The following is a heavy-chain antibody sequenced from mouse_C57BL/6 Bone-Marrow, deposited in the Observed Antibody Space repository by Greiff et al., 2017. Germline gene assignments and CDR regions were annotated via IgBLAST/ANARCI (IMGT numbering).Heavy chain of an antibody. CDR1: GYTFTDYY. Sequence: VQLQQSGPELVKPGASVKISCKASGYTFTDYYMNWVKQSPGKSLEWIGDINPNDGGTSYNQKFKGTATVTVDKSSSTAYMELRSLTSADSAVYYCARCLIYYYGSSHLDYWGQGTTLTV. D-gene: IGHD1-1*01. V-gene: IGHV1-26*01. CDR2: INPNDGGT. CDR3: ARCLIYYYGSSHLDY. J-gene: IGHJ2*01.